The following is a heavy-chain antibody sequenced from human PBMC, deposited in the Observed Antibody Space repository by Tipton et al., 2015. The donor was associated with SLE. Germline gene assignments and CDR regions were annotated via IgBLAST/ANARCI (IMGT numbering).Heavy chain of an antibody. Sequence: TLSLTCTVSGGSLTSGHYYWVWIRQPPGKGLEWIGSIYYTGTTTYYNSFLKSRVTMSVDTSKNQFSLRLTSVIAADTAVYYCARLHGYSYGLNWFDPWGQGTLISVSS. CDR2: IYYTGTTT. V-gene: IGHV4-39*07. CDR1: GGSLTSGHYY. CDR3: ARLHGYSYGLNWFDP. J-gene: IGHJ5*02. D-gene: IGHD5-18*01.